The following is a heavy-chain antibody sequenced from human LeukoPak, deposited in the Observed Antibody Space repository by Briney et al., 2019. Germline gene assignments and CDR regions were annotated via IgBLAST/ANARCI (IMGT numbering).Heavy chain of an antibody. D-gene: IGHD6-6*01. CDR3: ARDPARPEDYYYYYMDV. J-gene: IGHJ6*03. CDR1: GGSISSYY. V-gene: IGHV4-4*07. Sequence: SETLSLTCTVSGGSISSYYWSWIRQPAGKGLEWIGRIYTSGSTNYNPSLKSRITMSVDTSKNQFSLKLSSVTAADTAVYYCARDPARPEDYYYYYMDVWGKGTTVTVSS. CDR2: IYTSGST.